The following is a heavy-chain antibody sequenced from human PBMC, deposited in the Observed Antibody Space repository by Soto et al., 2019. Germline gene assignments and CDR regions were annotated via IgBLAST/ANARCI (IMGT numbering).Heavy chain of an antibody. CDR2: ISYDGSNK. V-gene: IGHV3-30-3*01. CDR1: GFTFSSYA. Sequence: GGSLRLSCAASGFTFSSYAMHWVRQAPGKGLEWVAVISYDGSNKYYADSVKGRFTISRDNSKNTLYLQMNSLRAEDTAVYYCARGGNGGSSGTYGMDVWGQGTTVTVSS. D-gene: IGHD1-1*01. J-gene: IGHJ6*02. CDR3: ARGGNGGSSGTYGMDV.